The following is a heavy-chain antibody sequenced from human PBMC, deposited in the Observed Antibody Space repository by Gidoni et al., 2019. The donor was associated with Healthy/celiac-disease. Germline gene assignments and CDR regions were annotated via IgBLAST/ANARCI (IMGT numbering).Heavy chain of an antibody. CDR1: GFTFSSYG. J-gene: IGHJ4*02. CDR3: ARDGALGSGGSFLTN. V-gene: IGHV3-33*01. D-gene: IGHD2-15*01. CDR2: IWYDGSNK. Sequence: QVQLVESGGGVVQPGRSLSLSCAASGFTFSSYGMHWGRQAPGKGLEWVAVIWYDGSNKYYADSVKGRFTISRDNSKNTLYLQMNSLRAEDTAVYYCARDGALGSGGSFLTNWGQGTLVTVSS.